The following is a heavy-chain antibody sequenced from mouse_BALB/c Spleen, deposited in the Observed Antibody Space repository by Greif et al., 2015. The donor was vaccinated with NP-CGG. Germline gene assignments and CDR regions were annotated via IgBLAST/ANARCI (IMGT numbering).Heavy chain of an antibody. CDR3: ARSDYGSSYPNY. CDR1: GYTFTDYA. V-gene: IGHV1S137*01. CDR2: ISTYYGDA. J-gene: IGHJ2*01. D-gene: IGHD1-1*01. Sequence: QVQLQQSGAELVRPGVSVKISCKGSGYTFTDYAMHWVKQSHAKSLEWIGVISTYYGDASYNQKFKGKATMTVDKSSSTAYMELARLTSEDSAIYYCARSDYGSSYPNYWGQGTTLTVSS.